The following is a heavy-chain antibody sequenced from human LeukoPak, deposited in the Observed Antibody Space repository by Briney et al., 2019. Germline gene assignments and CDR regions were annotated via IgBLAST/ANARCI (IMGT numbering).Heavy chain of an antibody. CDR3: ASTGPNPSYYDSSGYPNPYFDY. CDR1: GYTFSGYY. V-gene: IGHV1-2*02. CDR2: INPNSGGT. J-gene: IGHJ4*02. Sequence: ASVRVSCKASGYTFSGYYMHWMRQAPGQGLEWMGWINPNSGGTNYAQKFQGRVTMTRDTSISTAYMELSRLRSDDTAVYYCASTGPNPSYYDSSGYPNPYFDYWGQGTLVTVSS. D-gene: IGHD3-22*01.